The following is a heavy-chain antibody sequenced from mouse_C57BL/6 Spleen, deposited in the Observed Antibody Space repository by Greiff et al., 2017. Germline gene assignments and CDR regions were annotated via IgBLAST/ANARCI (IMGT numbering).Heavy chain of an antibody. D-gene: IGHD1-1*01. CDR3: ARTRGSGFAY. Sequence: QVQLKQPGAELVMPGASVKLSCKASGYTFTSYWMHWVKQRPGQGLEWIGEIDPSDSYTNYNQKFKGKSTLTVAKSSSTAYMQLSSLTSEDSAVYYCARTRGSGFAYWGQGTLVTVSA. CDR2: IDPSDSYT. V-gene: IGHV1-69*01. J-gene: IGHJ3*01. CDR1: GYTFTSYW.